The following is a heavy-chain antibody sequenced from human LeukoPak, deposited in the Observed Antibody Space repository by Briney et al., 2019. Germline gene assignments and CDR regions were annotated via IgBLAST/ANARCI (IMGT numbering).Heavy chain of an antibody. CDR2: INPSGGST. Sequence: ASVKVSCKASGYTFTSYYVHWVRQAPGQGLEWMGIINPSGGSTSYAQKFQGRVTMTRDTSTSTVYMEPSSLRSEDTAVYYCARVPDYYDSSGYPDYWGQGTLVTVSS. CDR3: ARVPDYYDSSGYPDY. J-gene: IGHJ4*02. V-gene: IGHV1-46*01. D-gene: IGHD3-22*01. CDR1: GYTFTSYY.